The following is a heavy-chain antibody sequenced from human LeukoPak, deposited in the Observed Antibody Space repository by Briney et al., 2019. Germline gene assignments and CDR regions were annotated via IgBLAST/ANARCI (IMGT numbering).Heavy chain of an antibody. Sequence: GGALRLSCVSSLFTFDDYAMHWVRQAPGGGLEWVSGICWISGSIEFAGSVRGGFTIYRENAKNSLYLQMNTLRAEDTGLYYCGKDNGLGVYYDILTGYLLPYYFDYWGQGTLVTVSS. V-gene: IGHV3-9*01. D-gene: IGHD3-9*01. CDR1: LFTFDDYA. J-gene: IGHJ4*02. CDR3: GKDNGLGVYYDILTGYLLPYYFDY. CDR2: ICWISGSI.